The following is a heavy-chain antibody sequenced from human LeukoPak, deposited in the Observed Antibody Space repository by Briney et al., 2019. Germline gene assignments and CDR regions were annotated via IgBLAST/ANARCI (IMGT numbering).Heavy chain of an antibody. V-gene: IGHV1-18*04. J-gene: IGHJ4*02. D-gene: IGHD1-26*01. CDR2: ISANNGET. CDR3: ARVPPSAHQLLSSDY. CDR1: GYTFTNYG. Sequence: ASVMVSCKASGYTFTNYGISWVRQAPGQGLEWMSWISANNGETRYAQNFQGRVTMTTDTSTTTAYMELRSLRSDDTAVYYCARVPPSAHQLLSSDYWGQGTQVTVSS.